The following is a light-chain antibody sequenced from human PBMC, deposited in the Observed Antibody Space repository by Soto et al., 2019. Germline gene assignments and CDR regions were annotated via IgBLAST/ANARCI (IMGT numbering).Light chain of an antibody. V-gene: IGLV2-14*01. Sequence: QSVLTQPASVSGSPGQSITISCTGTSNDVGGYKYVSWYQQHPGKAPKLMIYEVDNRPSGVSNRFSGSKSGNTASLTISGLQAADEGDYYCCSYAHTSRVFGGGTKLTVL. J-gene: IGLJ3*02. CDR1: SNDVGGYKY. CDR2: EVD. CDR3: CSYAHTSRV.